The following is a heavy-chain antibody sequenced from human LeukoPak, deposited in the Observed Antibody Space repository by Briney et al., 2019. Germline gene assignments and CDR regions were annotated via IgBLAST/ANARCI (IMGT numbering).Heavy chain of an antibody. D-gene: IGHD1-26*01. J-gene: IGHJ4*02. CDR2: MYYSGST. CDR1: GGSISNYY. CDR3: ARGGGTYSY. V-gene: IGHV4-59*12. Sequence: SETLSLTCTVSGGSISNYYWSWIRQPPGKGLEWIGYMYYSGSTNYNPSLKSRVTISVDTSKNQFSPKLSSVTAADTAVYYCARGGGTYSYWGQGTLVTVSS.